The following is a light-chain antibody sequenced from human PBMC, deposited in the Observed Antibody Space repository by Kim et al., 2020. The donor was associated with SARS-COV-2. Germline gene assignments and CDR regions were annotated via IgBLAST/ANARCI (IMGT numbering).Light chain of an antibody. CDR1: QSVSRNY. V-gene: IGKV3-20*01. CDR3: QQYGSSPLT. J-gene: IGKJ4*01. CDR2: GAS. Sequence: EIVLTQSPGTLSLSPGETATFSCRAIQSVSRNYLGWYQQKPGQAPRLLIYGASIRATGIPDRFSGSGSGADFTLTISRLEPEDFAVYYCQQYGSSPLTFGGGTKVDIK.